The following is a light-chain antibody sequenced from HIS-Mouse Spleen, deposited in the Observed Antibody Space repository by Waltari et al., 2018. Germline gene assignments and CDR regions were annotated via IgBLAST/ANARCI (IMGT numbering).Light chain of an antibody. CDR1: SLRSYY. V-gene: IGLV3-19*01. CDR3: NSRDSSGNHVV. Sequence: SSELTQDPAVSVALGQTVRHTCQGDSLRSYYASWYQQNPGQAPVLVIYGKNNRPSGIPDRFSGSSSGNTASLTISGAQAEDEADYYCNSRDSSGNHVVFGGGTKLTVL. J-gene: IGLJ2*01. CDR2: GKN.